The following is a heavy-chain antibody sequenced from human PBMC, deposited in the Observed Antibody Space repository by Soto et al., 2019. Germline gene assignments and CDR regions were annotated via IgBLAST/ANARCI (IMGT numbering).Heavy chain of an antibody. D-gene: IGHD3-10*01. Sequence: GGSLRLSCAASGFTFSSYGMHWVRQAPGKGLEWVAVISYDGSNKYYADSVKGRFTISRDNSKNTLYLQMNSLRAEDTAVYYCAKSAGSGSGRGLRMAIDYWGQGTLVTVSS. CDR2: ISYDGSNK. CDR1: GFTFSSYG. CDR3: AKSAGSGSGRGLRMAIDY. J-gene: IGHJ4*02. V-gene: IGHV3-30*18.